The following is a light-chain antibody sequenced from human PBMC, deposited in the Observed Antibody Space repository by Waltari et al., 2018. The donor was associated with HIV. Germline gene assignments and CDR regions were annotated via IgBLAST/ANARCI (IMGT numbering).Light chain of an antibody. CDR1: SSNIGAGYD. CDR3: QSFDSSLTTSGVI. Sequence: QSVLTQQPSVSGAPGQRVTISCTGSSSNIGAGYDVHWYQQLPGTAPKLLIYANINRPSGVPDRFLGSKSGSSASLAIPGLQAEDEAHYYCQSFDSSLTTSGVIFGGGTKLTVL. J-gene: IGLJ2*01. V-gene: IGLV1-40*01. CDR2: ANI.